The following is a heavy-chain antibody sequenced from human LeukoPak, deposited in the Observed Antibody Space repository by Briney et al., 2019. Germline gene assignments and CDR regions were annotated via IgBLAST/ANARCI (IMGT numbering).Heavy chain of an antibody. V-gene: IGHV3-9*01. D-gene: IGHD6-19*01. CDR3: AKGPIAVGDHYFDY. Sequence: PGRSLRLSYAASGFTFDDYAMHWVRQAPGKGLEWVSGISWNSGSIGYADSVKGRFTISRDNAKNSLYLQMNSLRAEDTALYYCAKGPIAVGDHYFDYWGQGTLVTVSS. CDR2: ISWNSGSI. CDR1: GFTFDDYA. J-gene: IGHJ4*02.